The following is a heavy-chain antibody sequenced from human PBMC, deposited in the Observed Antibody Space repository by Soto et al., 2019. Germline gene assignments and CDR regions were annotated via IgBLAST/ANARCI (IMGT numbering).Heavy chain of an antibody. J-gene: IGHJ3*02. V-gene: IGHV3-30-3*01. Sequence: QVQLVESGGGVVQPGRSLRLSCAASGFTFSNYAMHWVRQAPGKGLEWVAAILSDEINKYSADSVKGRFTISRDNSKNTLYLQIKSLRHEDTAVYYCAIIATSGGGDAFDIWGQGTMVTVSS. D-gene: IGHD2-8*02. CDR3: AIIATSGGGDAFDI. CDR2: ILSDEINK. CDR1: GFTFSNYA.